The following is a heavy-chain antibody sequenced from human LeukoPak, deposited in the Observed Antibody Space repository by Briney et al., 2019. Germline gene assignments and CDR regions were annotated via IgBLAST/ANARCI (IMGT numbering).Heavy chain of an antibody. CDR3: ARDPGANYYDSSGYYNAFDI. CDR2: ISPSGGTI. D-gene: IGHD3-22*01. Sequence: GGSLRLSCAASGFTFSTYEMNWVRQAPGKGLEWFSYISPSGGTIHYADSVKGRFTISRDNAKNSLYLQMNSLRTEDTAVYYCARDPGANYYDSSGYYNAFDIWGQGTMVTVSS. J-gene: IGHJ3*02. CDR1: GFTFSTYE. V-gene: IGHV3-48*03.